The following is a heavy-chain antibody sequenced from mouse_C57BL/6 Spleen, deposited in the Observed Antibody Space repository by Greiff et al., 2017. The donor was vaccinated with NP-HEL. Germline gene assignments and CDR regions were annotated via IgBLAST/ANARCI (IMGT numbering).Heavy chain of an antibody. CDR2: IDPETGGT. V-gene: IGHV1-15*01. CDR1: GYTFTDYE. Sequence: QVHVKQSGAELVRPGASVTLSCKASGYTFTDYEMHWVKQTPVHGLEWIGAIDPETGGTAYNQKFKGKAILTADKSSSTAYMELRSLTSEDSAVYYCTRGEITTVVSFDYWGQGTTLTVSS. CDR3: TRGEITTVVSFDY. J-gene: IGHJ2*01. D-gene: IGHD1-1*01.